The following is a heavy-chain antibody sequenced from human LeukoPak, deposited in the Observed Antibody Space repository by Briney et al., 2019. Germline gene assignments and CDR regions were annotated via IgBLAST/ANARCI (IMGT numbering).Heavy chain of an antibody. J-gene: IGHJ4*02. CDR3: ARGNVCPRCHFDY. V-gene: IGHV3-74*01. CDR1: GFAFSNYW. CDR2: ISPDGSTT. D-gene: IGHD3-16*01. Sequence: PGGSLRLSCAGSGFAFSNYWMHWVRQVPGKGLVWVSRISPDGSTTLYADSVKGRFTISRDNATNTLYLQMNTLRAEDTAVYYARGNVCPRCHFDYWGQGTLVTVSS.